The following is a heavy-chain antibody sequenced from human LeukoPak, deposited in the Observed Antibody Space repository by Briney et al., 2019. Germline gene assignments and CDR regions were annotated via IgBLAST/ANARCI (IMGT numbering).Heavy chain of an antibody. CDR3: ARRMDCGGDCYSFDY. CDR2: IYYSGST. J-gene: IGHJ4*02. CDR1: GGSISSYY. V-gene: IGHV4-59*08. Sequence: SETLSLTCTVSGGSISSYYWSWIRQPPGKGLEWIGYIYYSGSTNYNPSLKSRVTISVDTSKNQFSLKLSSVTAADTAVYNCARRMDCGGDCYSFDYWGQGTLVTVSS. D-gene: IGHD2-21*02.